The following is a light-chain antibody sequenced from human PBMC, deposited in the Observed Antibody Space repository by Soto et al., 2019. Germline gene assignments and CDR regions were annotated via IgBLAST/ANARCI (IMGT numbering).Light chain of an antibody. CDR3: QQYNNWPPIT. CDR1: QSVSSN. J-gene: IGKJ5*01. CDR2: GAS. Sequence: EFLLTQSPGTVSLSTGERATLSCRASQSVSSNFLAWYQQKPGQAPRLLIYGASTRATGIPARFSGSGSGTEFTLTISSLQSEDFAVYYCQQYNNWPPITFGQGTRLEIK. V-gene: IGKV3-15*01.